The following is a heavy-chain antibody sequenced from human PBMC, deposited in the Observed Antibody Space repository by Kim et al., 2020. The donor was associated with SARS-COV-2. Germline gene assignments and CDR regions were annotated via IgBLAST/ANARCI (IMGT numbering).Heavy chain of an antibody. D-gene: IGHD3-10*01. Sequence: GGSLRLSCAASGFTFSNYAMMWVRQAPGKGLEWVSGISAIDGDTYYADSVKGRFTISRDNSQNTLYLQMNSLRAEDTAVYYCSKDCRGFFDNWGQGSLVTVSS. CDR1: GFTFSNYA. J-gene: IGHJ4*02. V-gene: IGHV3-23*01. CDR2: ISAIDGDT. CDR3: SKDCRGFFDN.